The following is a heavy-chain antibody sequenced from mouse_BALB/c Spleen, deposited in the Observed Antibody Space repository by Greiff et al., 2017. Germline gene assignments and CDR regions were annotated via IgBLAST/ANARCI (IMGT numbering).Heavy chain of an antibody. CDR1: GYTFTSYW. D-gene: IGHD2-10*01. V-gene: IGHV1-9*01. CDR2: LLPGSGST. CDR3: ASEGPYYGNSAWFAY. J-gene: IGHJ3*01. Sequence: VQLQQSGAELMKPGASVKISCKATGYTFTSYWIEWVKQRPGHGLEWIGELLPGSGSTNYNEKFKGKATFTADTSSNTAYMQLSSLTYEDSAVYYCASEGPYYGNSAWFAYWGQGTLVTVSA.